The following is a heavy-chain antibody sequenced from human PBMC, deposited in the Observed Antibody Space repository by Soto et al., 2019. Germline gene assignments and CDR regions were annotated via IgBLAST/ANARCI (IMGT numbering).Heavy chain of an antibody. CDR1: GYTFTSYG. D-gene: IGHD1-7*01. V-gene: IGHV1-18*01. Sequence: QVQLVQSGAEVKKPGASVKVSCKASGYTFTSYGISWVRQAPGQGLEWMGWISAYNGNTNYAQKLQGRVTMTTDTSTSPAYMELRSLRSDDTAVYYCARDKNIYHGITGTTGWFDPWGQGTLVTVSS. CDR2: ISAYNGNT. CDR3: ARDKNIYHGITGTTGWFDP. J-gene: IGHJ5*02.